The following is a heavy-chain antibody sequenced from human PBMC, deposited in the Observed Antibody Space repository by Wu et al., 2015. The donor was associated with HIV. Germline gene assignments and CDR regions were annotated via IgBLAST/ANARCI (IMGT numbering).Heavy chain of an antibody. CDR3: ARVSNGMDV. Sequence: QVQLVQSGAEVRKPGASVKVSCEASGYTFTDYYIHWIRQAPGQGLKWMGRIIPIFGTANYAQKFQGRVTITADESTSTAYMELSSLRSEDTAVYYCARVSNGMDVWGPRDHGSPSPQ. J-gene: IGHJ6*01. CDR2: IIPIFGTA. V-gene: IGHV1-69*18. CDR1: GYTFTDYY.